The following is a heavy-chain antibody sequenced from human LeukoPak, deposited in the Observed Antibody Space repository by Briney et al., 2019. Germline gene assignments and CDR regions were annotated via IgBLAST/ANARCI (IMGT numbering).Heavy chain of an antibody. CDR3: ARDLSGRFLTHMDV. Sequence: ASVKVSCKASGYTFTSYGISWVRQAPGQGLEWMGWISAYNGNTNYAQKLQGRVTMTTDTSTSTAYMELRSLRSDDTAVYYCARDLSGRFLTHMDVWGKGTTVTVSS. D-gene: IGHD3-3*01. CDR2: ISAYNGNT. CDR1: GYTFTSYG. V-gene: IGHV1-18*01. J-gene: IGHJ6*03.